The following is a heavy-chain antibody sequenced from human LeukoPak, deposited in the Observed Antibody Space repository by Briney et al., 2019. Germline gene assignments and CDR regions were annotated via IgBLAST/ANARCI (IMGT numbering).Heavy chain of an antibody. J-gene: IGHJ5*02. Sequence: GGSLRLTCSDSGFTVSNNYMSWVRQAPGEGREWVSLIYTRGSTFYADSVMGRFTISRDNSKNTLYLQMNSRRAEDSAVYYWTRDRAGTQSWVEFDLWGQGTLVTVSS. CDR1: GFTVSNNY. CDR2: IYTRGST. V-gene: IGHV3-66*03. CDR3: TRDRAGTQSWVEFDL. D-gene: IGHD1-1*01.